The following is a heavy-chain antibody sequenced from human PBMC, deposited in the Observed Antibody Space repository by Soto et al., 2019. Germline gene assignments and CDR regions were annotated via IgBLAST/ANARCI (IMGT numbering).Heavy chain of an antibody. D-gene: IGHD3-10*01. V-gene: IGHV4-59*01. CDR2: IYYSGST. J-gene: IGHJ6*02. CDR3: ASAKYYYGSGSWLATPHHGMDV. CDR1: GGSISSYY. Sequence: SETLSLTCTVSGGSISSYYWSWIRQPPGKGLEWIGYIYYSGSTNYNPSLKSRVTISVDTSKNQFSLKLSSVTAADTAVYYRASAKYYYGSGSWLATPHHGMDVWGQGTTVTVSS.